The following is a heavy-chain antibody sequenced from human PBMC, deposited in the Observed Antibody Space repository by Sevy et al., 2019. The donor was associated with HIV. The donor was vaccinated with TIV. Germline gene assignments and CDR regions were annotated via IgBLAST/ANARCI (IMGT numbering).Heavy chain of an antibody. CDR1: GFTFSSYS. CDR3: ARDLYGDYYFDY. J-gene: IGHJ4*02. CDR2: ISSSSSHI. D-gene: IGHD4-17*01. Sequence: GGSLRLSCAASGFTFSSYSMNWVRQAPGKGLEWVSSISSSSSHIYYADSVKGRFTISRDNAKNSLYLQMNSLRAEDTAVYYCARDLYGDYYFDYWGQRTLVTVSS. V-gene: IGHV3-21*01.